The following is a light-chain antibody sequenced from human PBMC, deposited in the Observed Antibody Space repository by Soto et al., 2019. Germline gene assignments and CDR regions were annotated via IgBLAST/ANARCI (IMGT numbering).Light chain of an antibody. Sequence: QSVLTQPPSASGSPGQSVTISCTGTSSDVGGYNYVSWYQQHPGKAPKLMIYVVTKRPSGVPDRFSASKSGNTASLTVSGLQAEDEADYYCSSYAGSNNRVVFGGGTKVTVL. CDR2: VVT. CDR1: SSDVGGYNY. V-gene: IGLV2-8*01. CDR3: SSYAGSNNRVV. J-gene: IGLJ2*01.